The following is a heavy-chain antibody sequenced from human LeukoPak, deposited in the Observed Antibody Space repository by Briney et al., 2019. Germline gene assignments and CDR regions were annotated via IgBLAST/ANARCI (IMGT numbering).Heavy chain of an antibody. CDR2: ISYDGSNK. D-gene: IGHD2-15*01. CDR3: ARDPEPQVVAATPGFDY. V-gene: IGHV3-30*19. J-gene: IGHJ4*02. CDR1: GFTFSSYG. Sequence: GGSLRLSCAASGFTFSSYGMHWVRQAPGKGLEWVAVISYDGSNKYYADSVKGRFTISRDNSKNTLYLQMNSLRAEDTAVYYCARDPEPQVVAATPGFDYWGQGTLVTVSS.